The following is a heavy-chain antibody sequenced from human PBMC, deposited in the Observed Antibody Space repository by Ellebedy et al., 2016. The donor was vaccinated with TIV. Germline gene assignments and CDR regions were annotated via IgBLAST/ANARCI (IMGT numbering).Heavy chain of an antibody. Sequence: GESLKISXKGSGYSFTSYWIGWVRQMPGKGLEWMGIIYPGDSDTRYSPSFQGQVTISADKSISTAYLQWSSLKASDTAMYYCASQWEAVGDAFDIWGQGTMVTVSS. CDR2: IYPGDSDT. CDR1: GYSFTSYW. V-gene: IGHV5-51*01. J-gene: IGHJ3*02. D-gene: IGHD1-26*01. CDR3: ASQWEAVGDAFDI.